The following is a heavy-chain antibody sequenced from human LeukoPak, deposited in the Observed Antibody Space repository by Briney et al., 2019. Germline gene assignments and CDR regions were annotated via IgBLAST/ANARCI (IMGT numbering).Heavy chain of an antibody. CDR2: ISAYNGNT. J-gene: IGHJ5*02. CDR3: ARVGSTVTTSLFDP. Sequence: ASVKVSCKASGYTFTSYGISWVRQAPGQGLEWMGWISAYNGNTNYAQKLQGRVTMTTDTSTSTAYMELRSLGSDDTAVYYCARVGSTVTTSLFDPWGQGTLVTVSS. CDR1: GYTFTSYG. D-gene: IGHD4-11*01. V-gene: IGHV1-18*01.